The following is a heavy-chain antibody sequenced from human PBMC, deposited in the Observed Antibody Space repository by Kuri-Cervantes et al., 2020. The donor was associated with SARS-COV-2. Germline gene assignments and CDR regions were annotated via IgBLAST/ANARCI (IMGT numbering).Heavy chain of an antibody. CDR2: ISYDGSNK. Sequence: SCAASGFTFSSYAMHWVRQAPGKGLEWVAVISYDGSNKYYADSVKGRFTISRDNSKNTLYLQMNSLRAEDTAVYYCARASFAFWSGYYTGYYLDFWGQGALVTVSS. D-gene: IGHD3-3*01. CDR1: GFTFSSYA. V-gene: IGHV3-30-3*01. J-gene: IGHJ4*02. CDR3: ARASFAFWSGYYTGYYLDF.